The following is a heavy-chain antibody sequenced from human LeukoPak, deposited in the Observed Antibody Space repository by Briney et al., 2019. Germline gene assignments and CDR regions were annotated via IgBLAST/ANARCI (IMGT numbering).Heavy chain of an antibody. D-gene: IGHD3-10*01. CDR1: GFTFSSYS. CDR2: ISSSSSYI. V-gene: IGHV3-21*01. Sequence: GGSLRLSCAASGFTFSSYSMNWVRQAPGKGLEWVSSISSSSSYIYYADSVKGRFTISRDSAKNSRYLQMNSLRAEDTAVYYCARVAGYYGSGSYLLDYWGQGTLVTVSS. J-gene: IGHJ4*02. CDR3: ARVAGYYGSGSYLLDY.